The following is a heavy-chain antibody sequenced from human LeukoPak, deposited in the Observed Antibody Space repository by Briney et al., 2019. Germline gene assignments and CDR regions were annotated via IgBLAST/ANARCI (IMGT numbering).Heavy chain of an antibody. CDR3: ARVAKERVGGVYYFDY. D-gene: IGHD1-1*01. V-gene: IGHV3-13*01. CDR2: IGTAGDT. Sequence: SGGSLRLSCAASGFTFRDYDMHWVRQPTGKGLEWVAAIGTAGDTYYTGSVKGRFTISRENAKNSLYLQMNSLRAGDTAVYYCARVAKERVGGVYYFDYWGQGTLVTVSS. J-gene: IGHJ4*02. CDR1: GFTFRDYD.